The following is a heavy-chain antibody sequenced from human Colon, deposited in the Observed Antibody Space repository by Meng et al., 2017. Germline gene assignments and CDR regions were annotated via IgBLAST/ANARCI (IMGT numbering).Heavy chain of an antibody. J-gene: IGHJ3*02. V-gene: IGHV3-9*03. CDR1: GLTFDDYA. CDR3: AKDFCAYDDYVSGQSNGFDI. Sequence: SLKISCAASGLTFDDYAMHWVRLTPGKGLEWVSVISRNSFSTGYADSVNGRFIISRDNAKNSLYMHMDSLKPEDMALYYCAKDFCAYDDYVSGQSNGFDIWGQGTMVTVSS. D-gene: IGHD3-16*01. CDR2: ISRNSFST.